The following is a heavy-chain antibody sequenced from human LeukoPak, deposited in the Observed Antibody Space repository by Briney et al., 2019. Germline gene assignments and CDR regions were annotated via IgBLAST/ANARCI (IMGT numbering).Heavy chain of an antibody. Sequence: GRSLRLSCAASGFTFSSYGMHWVRQAPGKGLEWVAVIWYDGSNKYYADSVKGRFTISRDNSKNTLYLQMKSLRAEDTAVYYCAKTGYSGSYFAYWGQGTLVTVSS. J-gene: IGHJ4*02. V-gene: IGHV3-33*06. D-gene: IGHD1-26*01. CDR1: GFTFSSYG. CDR3: AKTGYSGSYFAY. CDR2: IWYDGSNK.